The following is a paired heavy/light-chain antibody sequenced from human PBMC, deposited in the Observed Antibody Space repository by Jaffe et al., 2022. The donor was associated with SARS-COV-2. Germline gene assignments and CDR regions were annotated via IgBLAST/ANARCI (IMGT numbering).Heavy chain of an antibody. V-gene: IGHV3-23*01. J-gene: IGHJ4*02. CDR3: AKVGGGRTAAAGSPY. Sequence: EVQLLESGGGLVQPGGSLRLSCAASGFTFSNYAMTWVRQAPGKGLEWVSGISSNDGSTYYADSVKGRFTISRDNSKNTLYLQMGSLRDEDTAVYYCAKVGGGRTAAAGSPYWGQGTLVTVSS. CDR2: ISSNDGST. D-gene: IGHD6-13*01. CDR1: GFTFSNYA.
Light chain of an antibody. J-gene: IGLJ2*01. Sequence: QAVVTQEASLTVSPGGTVTLTCGSSTGAVTSGHYPYWFQQNPGQAPRTLIYDTSNKRSWTPARFSGSLLGGKAALTLSGAQPEDEAEYYCLLSYSGTRVFGGGTKLTVL. CDR1: TGAVTSGHY. CDR2: DTS. V-gene: IGLV7-46*01. CDR3: LLSYSGTRV.